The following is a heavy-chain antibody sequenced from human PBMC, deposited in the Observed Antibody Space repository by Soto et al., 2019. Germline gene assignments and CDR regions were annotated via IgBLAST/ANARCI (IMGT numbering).Heavy chain of an antibody. CDR3: ARVVARSGLRAWYFVY. V-gene: IGHV1-69*13. CDR1: AEAVQRYA. J-gene: IGHJ4*02. Sequence: VEVYCESLAEAVQRYAISWSRHPRTQGLEWMGGIIPIFGTANYAQKFQGRVTITADESTSTAYMELSSLRSEDTAVYYCARVVARSGLRAWYFVYWGQGTLVTVFS. CDR2: IIPIFGTA. D-gene: IGHD5-12*01.